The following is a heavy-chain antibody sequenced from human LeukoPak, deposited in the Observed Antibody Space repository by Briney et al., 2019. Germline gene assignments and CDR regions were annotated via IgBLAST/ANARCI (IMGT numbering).Heavy chain of an antibody. CDR3: AREVPENFNFDY. V-gene: IGHV1-46*01. CDR1: GYTFTSYY. D-gene: IGHD2/OR15-2a*01. J-gene: IGHJ4*02. CDR2: IKPSGGST. Sequence: ASVKVSCKASGYTFTSYYTRWVRQAPGQGLEWMGIIKPSGGSTLYAQKFQGRVTVTSDMSTSTVYVELSSLRSEDTAVYYCAREVPENFNFDYWGQGTLVTVSS.